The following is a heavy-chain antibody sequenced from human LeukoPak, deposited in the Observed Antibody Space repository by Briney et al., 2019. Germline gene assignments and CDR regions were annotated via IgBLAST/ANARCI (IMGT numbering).Heavy chain of an antibody. CDR3: AREALSGSYYRVGYYYGMDV. CDR1: GFTFSSYS. J-gene: IGHJ6*02. V-gene: IGHV3-21*01. CDR2: ISSSSSYI. D-gene: IGHD3-10*01. Sequence: GGSLRLSCAASGFTFSSYSMNWVRQAPGKGLEWVSSISSSSSYIYYADSVKGRFTISRDNAKNSLYLQMNSLRAEDTAVYYCAREALSGSYYRVGYYYGMDVWGQGTTVTASS.